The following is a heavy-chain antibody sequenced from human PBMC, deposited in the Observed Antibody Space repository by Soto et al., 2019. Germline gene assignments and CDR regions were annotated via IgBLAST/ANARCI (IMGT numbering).Heavy chain of an antibody. D-gene: IGHD4-17*01. CDR3: AREGGVDYGDYEAG. CDR1: GGSISSGGYY. J-gene: IGHJ4*02. CDR2: IYYSGST. V-gene: IGHV4-31*03. Sequence: QVQLQESGPGLVKPSQTLSLTCTVSGGSISSGGYYWSWIRQHPGNGLEWIGYIYYSGSTYYNPSPKSRVTKSVDPSKNQFSLKLSSVTAADTAVYYCAREGGVDYGDYEAGWGQGTLVTVSS.